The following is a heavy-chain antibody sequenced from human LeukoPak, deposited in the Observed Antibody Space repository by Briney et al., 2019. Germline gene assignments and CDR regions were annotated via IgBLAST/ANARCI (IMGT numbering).Heavy chain of an antibody. CDR1: GFTLSNFA. Sequence: PGRSLRLSCAASGFTLSNFAVHWIRQTPGKGLEWVAVISHDGSKQYYADSVKGRFIVSRDNSKKVLSLQIDSLSAGDTAVYFCATENRVYEDRESPDYHFYAMDVWGHGTTVTVSS. CDR3: ATENRVYEDRESPDYHFYAMDV. V-gene: IGHV3-30-3*01. D-gene: IGHD2-8*01. CDR2: ISHDGSKQ. J-gene: IGHJ6*02.